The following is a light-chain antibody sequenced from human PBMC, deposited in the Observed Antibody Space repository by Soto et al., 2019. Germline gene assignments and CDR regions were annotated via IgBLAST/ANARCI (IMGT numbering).Light chain of an antibody. J-gene: IGKJ2*01. CDR3: QQYGRSPLMYT. CDR1: QSVNSNF. CDR2: GAS. V-gene: IGKV3-20*01. Sequence: ETVLTQSPGTLSLSPGERATLSCRASQSVNSNFLAWYQQKPGQAPRLLIYGASTRAAGVPDRFSGSGSGTDFTLTITRLEPEDFAMYYCQQYGRSPLMYTFGQGTKLGVK.